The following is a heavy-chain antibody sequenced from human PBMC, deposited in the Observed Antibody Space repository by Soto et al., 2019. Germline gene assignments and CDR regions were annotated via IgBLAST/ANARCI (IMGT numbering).Heavy chain of an antibody. CDR2: ISAYNGNT. D-gene: IGHD3-9*01. J-gene: IGHJ5*02. CDR3: ARDLGRYGLDWFDP. V-gene: IGHV1-18*01. Sequence: ASVKGACKASGYTFTSYGISWVRQAPGQGLEWMGWISAYNGNTNYAQKLQGRVTMTTDTSTSTAYMELRSLRSDDTAVYYCARDLGRYGLDWFDPWGQGTLVTVSS. CDR1: GYTFTSYG.